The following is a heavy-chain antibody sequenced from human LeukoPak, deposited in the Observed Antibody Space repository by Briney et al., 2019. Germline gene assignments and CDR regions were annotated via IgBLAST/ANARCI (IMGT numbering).Heavy chain of an antibody. V-gene: IGHV4-59*11. Sequence: SESLCLTRTVSGGSISSHYWCWSRQPPGKGLEWIGYIYYIGSTNYNPSLKSRATSSIDTSKNQFSPKLSSVTAADTAVYYCARDLVTVTKGFDIWGQGTMVSVSS. D-gene: IGHD4-17*01. CDR3: ARDLVTVTKGFDI. CDR1: GGSISSHY. J-gene: IGHJ3*02. CDR2: IYYIGST.